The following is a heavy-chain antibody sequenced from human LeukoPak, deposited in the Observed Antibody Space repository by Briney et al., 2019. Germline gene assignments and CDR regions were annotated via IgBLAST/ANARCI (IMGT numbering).Heavy chain of an antibody. CDR1: GVNGSSNY. J-gene: IGHJ4*02. CDR3: ARDSVAVAGRDY. V-gene: IGHV3-53*01. CDR2: IYSGGST. D-gene: IGHD6-13*01. Sequence: GSLRLSWAGPGVNGSSNYMGWVRQASGKGAEWVSVIYSGGSTYYADSVKGRFTISRDNSKNTLCLQMTRLRAEDTAVYYCARDSVAVAGRDYWGQGTLVTVSS.